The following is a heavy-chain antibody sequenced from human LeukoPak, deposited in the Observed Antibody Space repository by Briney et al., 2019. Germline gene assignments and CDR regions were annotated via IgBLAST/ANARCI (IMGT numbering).Heavy chain of an antibody. D-gene: IGHD2-2*01. CDR1: GFTFGDYA. CDR2: IRSQTYGGTT. J-gene: IGHJ4*02. Sequence: PGRSLRLSCTASGFTFGDYAMSWFRQAPGKGLEWVGFIRSQTYGGTTEYAASVKGRFTISRDDSKSIDYLQMNSLKTEDTAVYYCTSSAMPLAFDYWGQGTLVTVSS. V-gene: IGHV3-49*03. CDR3: TSSAMPLAFDY.